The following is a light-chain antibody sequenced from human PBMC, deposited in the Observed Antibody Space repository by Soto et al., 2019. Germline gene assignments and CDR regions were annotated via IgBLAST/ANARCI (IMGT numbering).Light chain of an antibody. Sequence: DIQMTQSPSSLSASVGDRVTITCRASQSISSYLNWYQQKPGKAPKLLIHAASTLQSGVPSRFSGSGSGTDFTLTISRLQPEDVAIYYCQQSYSTLMYTFGQGTKLDIK. CDR1: QSISSY. V-gene: IGKV1-39*01. CDR3: QQSYSTLMYT. CDR2: AAS. J-gene: IGKJ2*01.